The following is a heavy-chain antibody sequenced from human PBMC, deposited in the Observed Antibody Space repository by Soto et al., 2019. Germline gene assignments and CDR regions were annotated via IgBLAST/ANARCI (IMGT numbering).Heavy chain of an antibody. CDR2: IYHSGYT. V-gene: IGHV4-30-2*01. Sequence: QVQLQESGPGLVRPSQTLSLTCAVSGGSISSGGYSWNWIRQPPGKGLEWIGYIYHSGYTLYNPSLKSRVTISVDKSKNQFSLRLSSVSAADTAVYYCARDSLTGNYFDPWGQGTLVTVSS. CDR3: ARDSLTGNYFDP. J-gene: IGHJ5*02. D-gene: IGHD1-7*01. CDR1: GGSISSGGYS.